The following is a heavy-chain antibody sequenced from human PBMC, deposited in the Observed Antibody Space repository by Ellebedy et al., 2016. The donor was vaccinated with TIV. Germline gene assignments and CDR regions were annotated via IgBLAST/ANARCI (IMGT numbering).Heavy chain of an antibody. Sequence: ASVKVSCKASGYTFNDYTVHWVRQAPGQGLEWMGWVRSRDGATRYAQKFLGRVTLTRDTSVRTVYMDLNSLTSIDTAVYYCARCDWHDVDLDHWYFDLWGRGTLVTVSS. CDR1: GYTFNDYT. V-gene: IGHV1-2*02. CDR3: ARCDWHDVDLDHWYFDL. D-gene: IGHD1-1*01. CDR2: VRSRDGAT. J-gene: IGHJ2*01.